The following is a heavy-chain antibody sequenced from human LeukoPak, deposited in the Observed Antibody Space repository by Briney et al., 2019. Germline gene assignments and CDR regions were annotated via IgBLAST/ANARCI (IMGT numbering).Heavy chain of an antibody. D-gene: IGHD5-24*01. CDR2: IWYDGSNK. CDR1: GFTFSSYG. V-gene: IGHV3-33*06. J-gene: IGHJ4*02. CDR3: AKDRRDGYPPCLDY. Sequence: PGRSLRLSCVASGFTFSSYGMHWVRQAPGKGLEWVAVIWYDGSNKYYADPVKGRFTISRDNSKNTLYLQMNSLRAEDTAVYYCAKDRRDGYPPCLDYWGQGTLVTVSS.